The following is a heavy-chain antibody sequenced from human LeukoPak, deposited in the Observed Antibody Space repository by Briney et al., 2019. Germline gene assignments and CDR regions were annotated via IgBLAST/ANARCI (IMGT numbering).Heavy chain of an antibody. V-gene: IGHV3-23*01. CDR2: ISGSGSIT. CDR1: GFTFSSYG. Sequence: PGGSLRLSCAASGFTFSSYGMNWVRQAPGKGLEWVSTISGSGSITHYADSVKGRLTISRDNSKNTMYLQMNSLRAEDTAVYYCAKGRVVYNYWYFDLWGRGTLVTVSS. D-gene: IGHD5-24*01. CDR3: AKGRVVYNYWYFDL. J-gene: IGHJ2*01.